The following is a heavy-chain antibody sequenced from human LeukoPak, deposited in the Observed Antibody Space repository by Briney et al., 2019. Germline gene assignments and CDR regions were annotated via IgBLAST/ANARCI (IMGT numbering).Heavy chain of an antibody. CDR2: VYYSGST. D-gene: IGHD3-22*01. J-gene: IGHJ3*01. Sequence: SETPSLTCTVSGGSVRSDSYYWGWIRQPPGKGLEWIGYVYYSGSTNYNPSLKSRVTISVDTSKNRFSLKWRSVTAADTAVYYCVREAATDYYDSSGYYRQTEVFDAWGQGTMVTVSS. CDR1: GGSVRSDSYY. CDR3: VREAATDYYDSSGYYRQTEVFDA. V-gene: IGHV4-61*01.